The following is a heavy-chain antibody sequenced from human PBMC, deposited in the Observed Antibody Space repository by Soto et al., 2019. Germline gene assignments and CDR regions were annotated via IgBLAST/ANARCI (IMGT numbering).Heavy chain of an antibody. Sequence: ASVKVSCKASGYTFTSYDINWVRQATGQGLEWMGWMNPNSGNTGYAQKFQGRVTMTRNTSISTAYMELSSLKASDTAMYYCARHPEYSSSPFRDYWGQGTLVTVSS. CDR1: GYTFTSYD. CDR3: ARHPEYSSSPFRDY. J-gene: IGHJ4*02. D-gene: IGHD6-6*01. CDR2: MNPNSGNT. V-gene: IGHV1-8*01.